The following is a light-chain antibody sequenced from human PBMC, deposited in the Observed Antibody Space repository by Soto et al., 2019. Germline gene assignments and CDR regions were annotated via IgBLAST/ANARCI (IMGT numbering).Light chain of an antibody. CDR1: SSDVGSYDL. J-gene: IGLJ2*01. V-gene: IGLV2-23*01. CDR2: EGS. CDR3: CSYAGESTLV. Sequence: QSVLTQPASVSGSPGQSITISWTGTSSDVGSYDLVSWYQQHPGKAPKLMIYEGSKRPSGVSNRFSGSKSGNTASLTISGLQAEDEADYYCCSYAGESTLVFGGGTNLTVL.